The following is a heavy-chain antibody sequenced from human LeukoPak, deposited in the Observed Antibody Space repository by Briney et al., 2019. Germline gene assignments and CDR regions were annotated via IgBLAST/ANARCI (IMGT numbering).Heavy chain of an antibody. D-gene: IGHD1-26*01. CDR3: ARGSGSYHVDY. CDR1: GFTFSSYA. J-gene: IGHJ4*02. CDR2: IYYSGST. V-gene: IGHV4-31*02. Sequence: LRLSCAASGFTFSSYAMSWVRQAPGKGLEWIGYIYYSGSTYYNPSLKSRVTISVDTSKNQFSLKLSSVTAADTAVYYCARGSGSYHVDYWGQGTLVTVSS.